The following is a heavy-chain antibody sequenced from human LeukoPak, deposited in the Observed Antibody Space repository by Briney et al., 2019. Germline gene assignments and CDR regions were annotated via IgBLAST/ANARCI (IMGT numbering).Heavy chain of an antibody. Sequence: GGSLRLFCAASGFTFSNYWMSWVRQAPEKGLEWVAKIKQDGSEIYYVDSVKGRFTISRDNAKNSLYLQMNSLRAEDTAVYYCARAGEGYSSSWYYFDYWGQGTLVTVSS. D-gene: IGHD6-13*01. CDR1: GFTFSNYW. CDR3: ARAGEGYSSSWYYFDY. CDR2: IKQDGSEI. J-gene: IGHJ4*02. V-gene: IGHV3-7*01.